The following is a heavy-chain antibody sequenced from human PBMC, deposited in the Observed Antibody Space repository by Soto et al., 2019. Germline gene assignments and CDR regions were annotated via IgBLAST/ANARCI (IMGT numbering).Heavy chain of an antibody. V-gene: IGHV2-5*02. CDR3: AHSLGYCSGGSCYPDYYYYYYMDV. J-gene: IGHJ6*03. CDR2: IYWDDDK. D-gene: IGHD2-15*01. CDR1: GFSLSTSGVG. Sequence: QITLKESGPTLVNPTQTLTLTCTFSGFSLSTSGVGVGWIRQPPGKALEWLALIYWDDDKRYSPSLKSRLTITKDTSKNQVVRTMTNMDPVDTATYYCAHSLGYCSGGSCYPDYYYYYYMDVWGKGTTVTVSS.